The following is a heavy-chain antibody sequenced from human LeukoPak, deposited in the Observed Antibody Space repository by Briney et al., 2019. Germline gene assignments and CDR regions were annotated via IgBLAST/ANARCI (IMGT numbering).Heavy chain of an antibody. V-gene: IGHV1-69*13. CDR3: ARGSPTPSYYYYMDV. Sequence: GASVKVSCKASGGTFSSYAISWVRQAPGQGLEWMGGIIPIFGTANYAQKFQGRVTITADESTSTAYMELSSLRSEDTTVYYCARGSPTPSYYYYMDVWGKGTTVTVSS. D-gene: IGHD2-15*01. J-gene: IGHJ6*03. CDR1: GGTFSSYA. CDR2: IIPIFGTA.